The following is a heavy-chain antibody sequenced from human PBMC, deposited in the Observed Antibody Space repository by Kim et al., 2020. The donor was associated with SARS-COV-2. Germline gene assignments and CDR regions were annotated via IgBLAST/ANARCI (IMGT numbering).Heavy chain of an antibody. CDR1: GFTFSDYY. D-gene: IGHD3-16*02. CDR3: ARVGYDYVWGRYRDYYYYYCMHV. V-gene: IGHV3-11*05. J-gene: IGHJ6*02. CDR2: ISSSSSYT. Sequence: GGSRRLSCAASGFTFSDYYMSWIRQAPGKGLEWVSYISSSSSYTNYADSVKGRFTISRDNAKNSLYLQMNSLRAEDTAVYYCARVGYDYVWGRYRDYYYYYCMHVWGRGTTVTVSS.